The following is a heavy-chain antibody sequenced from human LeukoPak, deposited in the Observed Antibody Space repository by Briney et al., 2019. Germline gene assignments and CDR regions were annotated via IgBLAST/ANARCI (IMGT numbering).Heavy chain of an antibody. V-gene: IGHV3-30-3*01. Sequence: PGGSLRLSCAASGFTFSSYAMHWVRQAPGKGLEWVAVISYDGSNKYYADSVKGRFTISRDNSKNTLYLQMNSLRAEDTAVYYCARDTDVGHFQHWGQGTLVTVSS. CDR3: ARDTDVGHFQH. CDR2: ISYDGSNK. J-gene: IGHJ1*01. CDR1: GFTFSSYA. D-gene: IGHD3-10*01.